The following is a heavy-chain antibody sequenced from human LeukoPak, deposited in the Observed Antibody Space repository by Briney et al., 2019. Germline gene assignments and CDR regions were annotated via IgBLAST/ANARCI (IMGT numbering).Heavy chain of an antibody. D-gene: IGHD3-3*01. Sequence: KTGGSLRLSCAASGLTFSSYSMTWVRQAPGKGLEWVSSMSSGSRYIYYADSVRGRFTISRDNAKNSLYLLMNSLRAEDTAVYYCARDRPTGASRLFVVQWGQGTLVTVSS. CDR2: MSSGSRYI. V-gene: IGHV3-21*01. CDR3: ARDRPTGASRLFVVQ. J-gene: IGHJ4*02. CDR1: GLTFSSYS.